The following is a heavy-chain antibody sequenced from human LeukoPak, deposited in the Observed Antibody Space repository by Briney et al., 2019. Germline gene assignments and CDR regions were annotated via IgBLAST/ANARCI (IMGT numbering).Heavy chain of an antibody. V-gene: IGHV1-8*01. CDR2: MNPNSGNT. D-gene: IGHD2-15*01. Sequence: GASVKVSCKASGYTFTSYDINWVRQATGQGLEWMGWMNPNSGNTGYAQKFQGRVTMTRNTSISTAYMELSSLRSEDTAVYYCARRKGDRAYCSGGSCPYYYYYYMDVWGKGTTVTVS. CDR1: GYTFTSYD. J-gene: IGHJ6*03. CDR3: ARRKGDRAYCSGGSCPYYYYYYMDV.